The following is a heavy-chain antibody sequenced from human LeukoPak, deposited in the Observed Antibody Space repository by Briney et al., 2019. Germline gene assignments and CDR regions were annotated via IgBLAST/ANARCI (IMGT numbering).Heavy chain of an antibody. V-gene: IGHV1-69*04. CDR2: IIPILGIA. CDR3: ARAGSYGDYVPGYFDY. Sequence: GASVKVSCKASGGTFSSYAISWVRQAPGQGLEWMGRIIPILGIANYAQKFQGRVTITADKSTSTAHMELSSLRSEDTAVYYCARAGSYGDYVPGYFDYWGQGTLVTVSS. J-gene: IGHJ4*02. D-gene: IGHD4-17*01. CDR1: GGTFSSYA.